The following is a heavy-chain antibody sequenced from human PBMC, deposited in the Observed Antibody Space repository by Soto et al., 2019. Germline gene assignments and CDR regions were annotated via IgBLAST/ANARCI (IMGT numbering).Heavy chain of an antibody. CDR1: GFTFSNYA. V-gene: IGHV3-23*01. CDR2: ISRSGRTT. CDR3: AKFFVETGSNSGWPWSFHY. Sequence: EVQLLESGGGLVQPGRSLRLSCAASGFTFSNYAMSWVRQAPGHGLDWVSAISRSGRTTYYADSVKSRFTISRDNSKNTLFLQMNSLRAEDAAVYYCAKFFVETGSNSGWPWSFHYWGQGTLVTVSS. D-gene: IGHD6-25*01. J-gene: IGHJ4*02.